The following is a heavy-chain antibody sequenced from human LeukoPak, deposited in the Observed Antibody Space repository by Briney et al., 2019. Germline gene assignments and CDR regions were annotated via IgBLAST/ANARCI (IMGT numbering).Heavy chain of an antibody. D-gene: IGHD3-22*01. V-gene: IGHV3-33*01. CDR2: IWYDGSNK. CDR3: FTGSNVYYYDSSGYYPGNAFDI. Sequence: PGRSLRLSCAASGFTFSSYGMHWVRQAPGKGLEWVAVIWYDGSNKYYADSVKGRFTISRDNSKNTLYLQMNSLRAEDTAVYYCFTGSNVYYYDSSGYYPGNAFDIWGQGTMVTVSS. CDR1: GFTFSSYG. J-gene: IGHJ3*02.